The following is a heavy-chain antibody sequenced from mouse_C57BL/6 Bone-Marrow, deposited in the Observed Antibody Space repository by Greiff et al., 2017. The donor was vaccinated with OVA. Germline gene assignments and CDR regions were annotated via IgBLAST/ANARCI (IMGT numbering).Heavy chain of an antibody. CDR2: ISDGGSYT. V-gene: IGHV5-4*01. Sequence: EVQLVESGGGLVKPGGSLKLSCAASGFTFSSYAMSWVRQTPEKRLEWVATISDGGSYTYYPDNVKGRFTISRDNAKNNLYLQMSHLKSEDTAMYYCARDWGGWYFDVWGTGTTVTVSS. J-gene: IGHJ1*03. CDR1: GFTFSSYA. CDR3: ARDWGGWYFDV.